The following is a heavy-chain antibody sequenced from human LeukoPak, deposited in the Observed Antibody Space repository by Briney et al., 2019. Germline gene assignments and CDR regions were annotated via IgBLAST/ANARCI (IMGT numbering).Heavy chain of an antibody. CDR2: IKSDGSNT. Sequence: GGSLRLSCAASGFTFSRYWMHWVRQAPGKGLVWVSRIKSDGSNTNYADSVKGRFTISRDNAKNTLYLQMNSLRAEDTAVYYCTRVGDYGGNWAWYFDLWGRGTLVTVSS. D-gene: IGHD4-23*01. J-gene: IGHJ2*01. CDR3: TRVGDYGGNWAWYFDL. V-gene: IGHV3-74*01. CDR1: GFTFSRYW.